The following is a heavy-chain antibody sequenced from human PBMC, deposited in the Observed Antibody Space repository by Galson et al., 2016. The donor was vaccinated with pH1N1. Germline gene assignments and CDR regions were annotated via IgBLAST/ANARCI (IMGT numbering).Heavy chain of an antibody. V-gene: IGHV3-30*04. CDR1: GFTFTSYA. CDR3: ARDSEYSGHEGFH. D-gene: IGHD5-12*01. Sequence: SLRLSCAASGFTFTSYAMHWVRQAPGKGLEWVAVILYGGTNEYYADSVKGRFTISRDKTQNTVYLQMNSLRTEDTAVYYCARDSEYSGHEGFHWAQGTLVIVSS. CDR2: ILYGGTNE. J-gene: IGHJ4*02.